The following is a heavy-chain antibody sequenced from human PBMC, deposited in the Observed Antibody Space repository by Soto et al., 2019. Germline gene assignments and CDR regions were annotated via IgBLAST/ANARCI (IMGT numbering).Heavy chain of an antibody. CDR3: ARVRDCSGGSCYGWGAFDI. J-gene: IGHJ3*02. Sequence: GGSLRLSCAASGFTFSSYDMHWVRQATGKGLEWVSAIGSAGDTYYPGSVKGRFTISRENAKNSLYLQMNSLRAGDTAVYYCARVRDCSGGSCYGWGAFDIWGQGTMVTVSS. CDR1: GFTFSSYD. CDR2: IGSAGDT. D-gene: IGHD2-15*01. V-gene: IGHV3-13*04.